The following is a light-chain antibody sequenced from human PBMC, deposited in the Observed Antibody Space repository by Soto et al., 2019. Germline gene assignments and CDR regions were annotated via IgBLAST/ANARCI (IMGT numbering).Light chain of an antibody. CDR2: AYN. V-gene: IGLV1-40*01. J-gene: IGLJ1*01. Sequence: QSVLTQPPSVSGAPGQRVTSSCTGTSSNIGAGYDVHWYQQLPGTAPRLLIQAYNTRPSGVPDRFSGSKSGASASLDITGLQTDDEADHYCQSYDTSLSGYVFGFGTKVTVL. CDR1: SSNIGAGYD. CDR3: QSYDTSLSGYV.